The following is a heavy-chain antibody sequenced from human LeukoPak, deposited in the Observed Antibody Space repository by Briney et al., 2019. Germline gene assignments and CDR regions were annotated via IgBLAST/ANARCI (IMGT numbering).Heavy chain of an antibody. V-gene: IGHV3-23*01. CDR1: GFTFSSYA. CDR2: VRGSGGST. CDR3: AKLSQGPFDY. Sequence: GGSLRLSCAASGFTFSSYAMSWVRQAPGKGLEWVSAVRGSGGSTDYAGSVKGRFSISRDNSKKTLYLQMSSLRAEDTAVYYCAKLSQGPFDYWGQGTLVAVSS. J-gene: IGHJ4*02.